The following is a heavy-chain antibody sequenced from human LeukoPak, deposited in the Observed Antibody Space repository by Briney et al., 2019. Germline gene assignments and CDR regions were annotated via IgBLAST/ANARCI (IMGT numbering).Heavy chain of an antibody. CDR3: ARDFFRAFDI. D-gene: IGHD3-3*01. V-gene: IGHV3-48*03. J-gene: IGHJ3*02. CDR1: GFTFSSYE. CDR2: ISSSGSTI. Sequence: GGSLRLSCAASGFTFSSYEMNWVRQAPGKELEWVSYISSSGSTIYYADSVKGRFTISKDNAKNSLYLQMNSLRAEDTAVYYCARDFFRAFDIWGQGTLVTVSS.